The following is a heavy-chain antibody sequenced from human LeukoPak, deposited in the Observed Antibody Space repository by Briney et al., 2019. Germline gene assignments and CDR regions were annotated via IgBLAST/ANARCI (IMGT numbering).Heavy chain of an antibody. CDR1: GFTFSNAW. CDR2: IKSKTDGGIT. CDR3: TTDRYYYDSSGYYYESGYFDY. V-gene: IGHV3-15*01. Sequence: GGSLRLSCAASGFTFSNAWMSWVRQAPGKGLGWVGRIKSKTDGGITDYAAPVKGRFTISRDDSKNTLYLQMNSLKTEDTAVYYCTTDRYYYDSSGYYYESGYFDYWGQGTLVTVSS. J-gene: IGHJ4*02. D-gene: IGHD3-22*01.